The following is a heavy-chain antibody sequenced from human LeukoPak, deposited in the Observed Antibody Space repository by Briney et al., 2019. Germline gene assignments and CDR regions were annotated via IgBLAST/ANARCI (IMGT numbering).Heavy chain of an antibody. V-gene: IGHV4-59*01. CDR2: IYYSGST. J-gene: IGHJ4*02. CDR3: AGGSPYYFDY. Sequence: SETLSLTCTVSGGSISSYYWSWIRQPPGKGLQWIGYIYYSGSTNYNPSLKSRVTISVDTSKNQFSLKLSSVTAADTAVYYCAGGSPYYFDYWGQGTLVTVSS. D-gene: IGHD2-15*01. CDR1: GGSISSYY.